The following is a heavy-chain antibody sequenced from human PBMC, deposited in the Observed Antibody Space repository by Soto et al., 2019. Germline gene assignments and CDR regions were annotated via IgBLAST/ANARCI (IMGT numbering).Heavy chain of an antibody. D-gene: IGHD2-8*01. CDR3: ARLLMVYAIPGDGMDV. Sequence: PSETLSLTCTVSGGSVSSSTDYWAWIRQPPGRGLEWIGKINHSGSTNYNPSLKSRVTISVDTSKNQFSLKLSSVTAADTAVYYCARLLMVYAIPGDGMDVWGQGTTVTVSS. J-gene: IGHJ6*02. CDR1: GGSVSSSTDY. CDR2: INHSGST. V-gene: IGHV4-39*07.